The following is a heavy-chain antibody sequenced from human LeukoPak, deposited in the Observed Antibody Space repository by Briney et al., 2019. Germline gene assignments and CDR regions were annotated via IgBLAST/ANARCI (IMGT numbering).Heavy chain of an antibody. J-gene: IGHJ3*02. Sequence: ASVKVSCKASGYTFTGYYMHWVRQAPGQGLEWMGWINPNSGGTNYAQKFQGRVTMTRDTSISTAYMELSRLRSDDTAVYYCARDPGGGYSSSWSDDAFDIWGQGTMVTVSS. CDR1: GYTFTGYY. CDR3: ARDPGGGYSSSWSDDAFDI. D-gene: IGHD6-13*01. V-gene: IGHV1-2*02. CDR2: INPNSGGT.